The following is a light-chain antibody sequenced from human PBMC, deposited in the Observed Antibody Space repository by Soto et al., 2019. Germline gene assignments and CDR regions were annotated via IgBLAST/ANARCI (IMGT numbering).Light chain of an antibody. J-gene: IGLJ1*01. CDR2: EVS. V-gene: IGLV2-14*01. Sequence: QSVLTQPASVSGSPGQSITISCTGTSSDVGGYNYVSWYQQHPGKAPKLMIYEVSNRPSGVSNRFSGSKSGNTASLTISGLQAEDEADCYCSSYTSSSTLFYVFGTGTKVTVL. CDR1: SSDVGGYNY. CDR3: SSYTSSSTLFYV.